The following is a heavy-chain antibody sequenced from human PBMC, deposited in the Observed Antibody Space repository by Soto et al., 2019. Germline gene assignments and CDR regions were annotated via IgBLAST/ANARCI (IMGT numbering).Heavy chain of an antibody. V-gene: IGHV3-30*18. Sequence: GGSLSLSCVASGFRFSSYGIHWVRQAPGKGLEWVGVISSDGKTKYYADSVKGRFTISRDNSKNTLYLQLDSLRPEDTAVYYCAKEVAVAGDLDYWGHGTLVTVSS. D-gene: IGHD6-19*01. CDR3: AKEVAVAGDLDY. J-gene: IGHJ4*01. CDR2: ISSDGKTK. CDR1: GFRFSSYG.